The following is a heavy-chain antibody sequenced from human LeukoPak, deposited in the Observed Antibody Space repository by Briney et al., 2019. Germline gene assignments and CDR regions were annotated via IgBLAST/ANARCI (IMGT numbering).Heavy chain of an antibody. CDR2: VTWNSGSI. V-gene: IGHV3-9*01. CDR3: ARSLTTLTYEGY. Sequence: PGRSLRLSCAASGFTFYDYAMHWVRQAPGKGLEWVSGVTWNSGSIDYADSVKGRFTISRDNAKNSLFLQMNSLRAEDTAIYYCARSLTTLTYEGYWGQGTLVTVSS. D-gene: IGHD1-1*01. J-gene: IGHJ4*02. CDR1: GFTFYDYA.